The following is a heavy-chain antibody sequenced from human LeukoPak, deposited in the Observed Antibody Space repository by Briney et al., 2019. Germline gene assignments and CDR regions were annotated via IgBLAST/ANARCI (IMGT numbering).Heavy chain of an antibody. CDR1: GGSISSYY. CDR3: ARVSGPAARFDP. V-gene: IGHV4-59*01. CDR2: IHYSGST. J-gene: IGHJ5*02. D-gene: IGHD2-2*01. Sequence: SETLSLTCTVSGGSISSYYWSWIRQPPGKGLEWIGYIHYSGSTNYNPSLKSRVTISVDTSKNQFSLKLSSVTAADTAVYYCARVSGPAARFDPWGQGTLVTVSS.